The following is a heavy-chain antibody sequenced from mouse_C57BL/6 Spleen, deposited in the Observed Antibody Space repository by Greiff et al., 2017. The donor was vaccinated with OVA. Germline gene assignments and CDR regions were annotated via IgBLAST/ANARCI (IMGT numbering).Heavy chain of an antibody. CDR3: ARSSYDGFPNPYFDY. J-gene: IGHJ2*01. D-gene: IGHD2-3*01. V-gene: IGHV1-82*01. Sequence: VKPGASVKISCKASGYAFSSSWMNWVKQRPGKGLEWIGRIYPGDGDTNYNGKFKGKATLTADKSSSTAYMQLSSLTSEDSAVYFCARSSYDGFPNPYFDYWGQGTTLTVSS. CDR2: IYPGDGDT. CDR1: GYAFSSSW.